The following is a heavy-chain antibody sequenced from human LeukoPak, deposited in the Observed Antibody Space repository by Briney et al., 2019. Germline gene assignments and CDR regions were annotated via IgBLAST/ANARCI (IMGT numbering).Heavy chain of an antibody. Sequence: GGSLRLSCAASGFTFSNAWMNWVRQAPGKGLEWVGRIKSKTDGGTTDYAAPVKGRFTISRDDSKHTLYLQMNSLKTEDTAVYYCTTGLTYYYDSSGYYNCFWGQGTLVTVSS. CDR3: TTGLTYYYDSSGYYNCF. D-gene: IGHD3-22*01. CDR1: GFTFSNAW. CDR2: IKSKTDGGTT. J-gene: IGHJ4*02. V-gene: IGHV3-15*07.